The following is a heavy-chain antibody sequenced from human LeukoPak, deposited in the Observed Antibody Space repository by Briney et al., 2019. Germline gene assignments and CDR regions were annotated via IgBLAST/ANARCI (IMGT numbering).Heavy chain of an antibody. J-gene: IGHJ4*02. CDR2: ISGDGGST. Sequence: GGYLRLSCAASGFTFDDYAMHWVRQAPGKGLEWVSLISGDGGSTYYADSVKGRFTISRDNSKNSLYLQMNSLRTEDTALYYCAKDMENSSGWYLGGIDYWGQGTLVTVSS. D-gene: IGHD6-19*01. CDR1: GFTFDDYA. V-gene: IGHV3-43*02. CDR3: AKDMENSSGWYLGGIDY.